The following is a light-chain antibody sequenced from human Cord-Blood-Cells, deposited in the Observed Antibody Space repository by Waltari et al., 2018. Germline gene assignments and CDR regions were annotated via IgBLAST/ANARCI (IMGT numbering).Light chain of an antibody. CDR3: QQSYSTPYS. CDR2: AAS. CDR1: QSISSY. Sequence: IQMTQSPSSLSASIGNRVTITCRASQSISSYLIWYQQKPGKAPKLLIYAASSLQSGVPSRFSGSGSGTDFTITISSLQPEDFATYYCQQSYSTPYSFGQGTKLEIK. V-gene: IGKV1-39*01. J-gene: IGKJ2*03.